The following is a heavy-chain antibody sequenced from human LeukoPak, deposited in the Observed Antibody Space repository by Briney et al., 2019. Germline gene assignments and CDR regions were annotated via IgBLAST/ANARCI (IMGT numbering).Heavy chain of an antibody. J-gene: IGHJ5*02. D-gene: IGHD6-13*01. V-gene: IGHV3-74*01. CDR3: ARLCRSSRSWWFDP. Sequence: GGSLRLSCTASGFTFGSYWMHWVRQAPGKGLVWVSRINSDGSSTSYADSVKGRFTISRDNAKNTLYLQMNSLRAEDTAVYYCARLCRSSRSWWFDPWGQGTLVTVSS. CDR1: GFTFGSYW. CDR2: INSDGSST.